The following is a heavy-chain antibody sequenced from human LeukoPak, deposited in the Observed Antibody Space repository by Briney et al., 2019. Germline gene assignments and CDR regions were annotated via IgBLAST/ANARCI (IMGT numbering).Heavy chain of an antibody. CDR2: ISNGGGT. D-gene: IGHD2-15*01. J-gene: IGHJ4*02. V-gene: IGHV3-64*04. CDR1: ESIFNSYA. Sequence: PGGSLRLSCSASESIFNSYAVHWVRQAPGKGLEYVSSISNGGGTYYADSVKGRFTVSRDNSKNTLYLQMNSLRAEDTAVYYCAKDRRVYCSGGTCYDNLDYWGQGTLVTVSS. CDR3: AKDRRVYCSGGTCYDNLDY.